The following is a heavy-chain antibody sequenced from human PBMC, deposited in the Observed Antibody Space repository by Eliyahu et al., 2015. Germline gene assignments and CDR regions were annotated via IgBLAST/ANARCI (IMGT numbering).Heavy chain of an antibody. J-gene: IGHJ1*01. CDR2: INPSGGST. V-gene: IGHV1-46*03. Sequence: QVQLVQSGAEVKKPGASVKVSCKASGYTFTKYYMHWVRQAPGQGLDWMGIINPSGGSTDYAQKFQGRVTLTRDTSTSTVYMELSSLRSEDTAVYYCARSLAYYYDTSGPQGLQHWGQGTLVTVSS. D-gene: IGHD3-22*01. CDR1: GYTFTKYY. CDR3: ARSLAYYYDTSGPQGLQH.